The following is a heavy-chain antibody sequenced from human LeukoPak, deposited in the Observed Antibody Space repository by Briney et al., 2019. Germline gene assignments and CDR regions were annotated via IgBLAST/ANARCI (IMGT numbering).Heavy chain of an antibody. CDR2: ISSNGGST. CDR3: ARVDVVTVGKNAFDI. D-gene: IGHD4-23*01. CDR1: GFTFSRYA. Sequence: GGSLRLSCSASGFTFSRYAMHWVRQAPGKGLAYVSAISSNGGSTNYAVSVKGRFSISRDHSKNTLYLQMNSLRAEDTAVYYRARVDVVTVGKNAFDIWGQGTMVSVSS. V-gene: IGHV3-64*04. J-gene: IGHJ3*02.